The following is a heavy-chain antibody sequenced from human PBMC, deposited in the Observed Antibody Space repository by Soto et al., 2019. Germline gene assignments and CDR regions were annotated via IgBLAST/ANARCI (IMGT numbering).Heavy chain of an antibody. CDR1: GGSISSGDYY. Sequence: QVQLQESGPELVKPSQTLSLTCTVSGGSISSGDYYWSWIRQPPGKGLEWIGYIYYSGSTYFNPSLKRRVTISVDTAKNQFSLKLSSVTAADTAVYYCASSYYDILTGYYFDYWGQGTLVTVSS. V-gene: IGHV4-30-4*01. D-gene: IGHD3-9*01. J-gene: IGHJ4*02. CDR2: IYYSGST. CDR3: ASSYYDILTGYYFDY.